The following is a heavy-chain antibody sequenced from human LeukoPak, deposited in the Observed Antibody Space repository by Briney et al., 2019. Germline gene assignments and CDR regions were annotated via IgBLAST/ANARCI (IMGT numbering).Heavy chain of an antibody. CDR1: GFTFSRYS. J-gene: IGHJ4*02. Sequence: PGGSLRLSCAASGFTFSRYSMNWVRQAPGKGLEWVSSISSGSSFMYYADSVKGRFTISRDNAKNSLYLQMNSLRAEDTALYYCARVYDILTGYYDYWGQGTLVTVSS. V-gene: IGHV3-21*04. CDR2: ISSGSSFM. CDR3: ARVYDILTGYYDY. D-gene: IGHD3-9*01.